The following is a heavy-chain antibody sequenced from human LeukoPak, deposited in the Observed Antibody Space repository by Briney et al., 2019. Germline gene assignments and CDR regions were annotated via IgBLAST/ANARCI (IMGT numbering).Heavy chain of an antibody. CDR3: ARAAQPGFDP. Sequence: GGSLRLSCGASGLTFSTYSMNWVRQAPGKGLEWVSYISSDSGTIYYADSVKGRFTISRDNAKKSLYLQMNSLRAEDTAVYYRARAAQPGFDPWGQGTLVTVSS. D-gene: IGHD1-14*01. V-gene: IGHV3-48*01. CDR1: GLTFSTYS. J-gene: IGHJ5*02. CDR2: ISSDSGTI.